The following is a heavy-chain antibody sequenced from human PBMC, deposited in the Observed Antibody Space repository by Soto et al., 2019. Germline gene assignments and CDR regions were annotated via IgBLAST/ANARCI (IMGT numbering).Heavy chain of an antibody. J-gene: IGHJ4*02. D-gene: IGHD6-19*01. CDR3: VREGNAIAVAVEYYFDY. CDR1: GYTFTRYY. Sequence: GASEKVSCKASGYTFTRYYMHWVRQAPGQGLEWMGIINPSGGSTSYAQKFQGRVTMTRDTSTSTVYMELSSLRSEDTAVYYCVREGNAIAVAVEYYFDYWGQGTLVTVSS. CDR2: INPSGGST. V-gene: IGHV1-46*01.